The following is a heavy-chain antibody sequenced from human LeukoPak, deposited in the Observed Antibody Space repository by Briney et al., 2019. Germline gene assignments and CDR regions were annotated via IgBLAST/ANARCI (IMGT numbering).Heavy chain of an antibody. CDR1: GGSFSGYY. Sequence: SETLSLTCAVYGGSFSGYYWSWIRQPPGKGLEWIGEINHSGSTNYNPSLKSRVTISVDTSKNQFSLKLSSVTAADTAVYYCARGRTEDWFDPWGQGTLVTVSS. J-gene: IGHJ5*02. CDR3: ARGRTEDWFDP. CDR2: INHSGST. V-gene: IGHV4-34*01.